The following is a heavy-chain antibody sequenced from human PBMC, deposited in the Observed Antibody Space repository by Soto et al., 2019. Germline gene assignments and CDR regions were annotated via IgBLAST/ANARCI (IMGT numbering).Heavy chain of an antibody. J-gene: IGHJ3*02. Sequence: QVQLVESGGGVVQPGRALRLSCAVFGFTFSTHVFHWVRQAPGKGLEWVAVMSADGRTIYYADSVKGRFTISRDNSKNTGFRQMNSLRAEDSAVCYCARSYCLFVNSQGNDGFDIWGQGTMVTVSS. CDR3: ARSYCLFVNSQGNDGFDI. V-gene: IGHV3-30*19. CDR2: MSADGRTI. D-gene: IGHD3-10*01. CDR1: GFTFSTHV.